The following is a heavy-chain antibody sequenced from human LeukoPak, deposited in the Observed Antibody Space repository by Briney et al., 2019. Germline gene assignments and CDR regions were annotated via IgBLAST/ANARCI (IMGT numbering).Heavy chain of an antibody. CDR2: ISAYNGNT. J-gene: IGHJ4*02. CDR1: GYTFTSYG. Sequence: ASVKVSCKASGYTFTSYGISWVRQAPGQGLEWMGWISAYNGNTNYAQKLQDRVTMTTDTSTSTAYMELRSLRSDDAAVYYCARASGYDPYFDYWGQGTLVTVSS. CDR3: ARASGYDPYFDY. D-gene: IGHD5-12*01. V-gene: IGHV1-18*04.